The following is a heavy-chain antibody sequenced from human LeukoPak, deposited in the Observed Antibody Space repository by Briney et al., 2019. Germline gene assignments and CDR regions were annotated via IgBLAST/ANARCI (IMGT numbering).Heavy chain of an antibody. CDR3: ARKAPKKGWFDP. CDR2: THPSGNT. Sequence: SETLSLTCTVSGGSNNSYYWSWIRQPPGKGLEWIGYTHPSGNTNYSPSLKSRITISIDMSRNQFSLKLSSVTAADTAVYYCARKAPKKGWFDPWGQGTLVTVSS. V-gene: IGHV4-4*09. CDR1: GGSNNSYY. J-gene: IGHJ5*02.